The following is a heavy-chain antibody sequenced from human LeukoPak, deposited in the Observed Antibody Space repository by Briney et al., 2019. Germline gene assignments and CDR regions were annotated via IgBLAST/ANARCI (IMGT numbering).Heavy chain of an antibody. CDR2: IKQDGSEK. J-gene: IGHJ4*02. Sequence: GGSLRLSCAASGFTFSSYWMSWVRQAPGKGLEWVANIKQDGSEKYYVDSAKGRFTISRDNAKNPLYLQMNSLRAEDTAVYYCARDQGQTYYDFWSGELDYWGQGTLVTVSS. D-gene: IGHD3-3*01. CDR3: ARDQGQTYYDFWSGELDY. CDR1: GFTFSSYW. V-gene: IGHV3-7*01.